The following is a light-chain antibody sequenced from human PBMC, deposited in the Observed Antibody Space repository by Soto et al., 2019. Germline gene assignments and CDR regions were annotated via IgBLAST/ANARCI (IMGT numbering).Light chain of an antibody. V-gene: IGLV1-40*01. Sequence: QSVRTQPPSMSGAPGQRGTISCTGSSSNIGAGYVVHWYQQLPGTPPKLLIYLNNDRPSGVPDRFSGSKSGTSASLAINGLGADDETFYSCQSSDNSLHGLLIFGGGPKLTVL. CDR3: QSSDNSLHGLLI. CDR2: LNN. CDR1: SSNIGAGYV. J-gene: IGLJ2*01.